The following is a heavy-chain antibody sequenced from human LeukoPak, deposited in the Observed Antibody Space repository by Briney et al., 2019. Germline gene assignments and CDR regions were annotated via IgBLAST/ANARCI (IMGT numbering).Heavy chain of an antibody. CDR1: GFTLSSYG. CDR2: ISYDGSNK. V-gene: IGHV3-30*18. J-gene: IGHJ4*02. Sequence: VGSLRLSCAASGFTLSSYGMHWVRQAPGKGLEWVAVISYDGSNKYYADSVKGRFTISRDNSKNTLYLQMNSLRAEDTAVYYCANAVSFDYWGQGTLVTVSS. CDR3: ANAVSFDY. D-gene: IGHD3-16*02.